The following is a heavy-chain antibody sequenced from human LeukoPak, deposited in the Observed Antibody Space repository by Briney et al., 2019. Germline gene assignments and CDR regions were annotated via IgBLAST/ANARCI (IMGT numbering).Heavy chain of an antibody. CDR3: ARAWERWLDEAFDI. D-gene: IGHD6-19*01. J-gene: IGHJ3*02. CDR2: MNPNSGNT. V-gene: IGHV1-8*01. CDR1: GYTFTSYD. Sequence: ASVKVSCKASGYTFTSYDINWVRQATGQGLEWMGWMNPNSGNTGYAQKFQGRVTMTRNTSISTAYMELSSLRSEDTAVYYCARAWERWLDEAFDIWGQGTMVTVSS.